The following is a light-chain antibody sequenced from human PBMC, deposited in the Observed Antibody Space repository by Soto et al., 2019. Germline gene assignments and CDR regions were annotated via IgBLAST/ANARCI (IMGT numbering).Light chain of an antibody. CDR1: QSISSW. CDR3: YQYYRYSWT. J-gene: IGKJ1*01. CDR2: DAS. V-gene: IGKV1-5*01. Sequence: DIQMTQSPSTLSASVGDRVTITCRASQSISSWLAWYQQKPGKAPKLLIYDASNLESGVPSRFSGSGSGTAFTLTIISLQPDDFATYYCYQYYRYSWTFGQGTKVEIK.